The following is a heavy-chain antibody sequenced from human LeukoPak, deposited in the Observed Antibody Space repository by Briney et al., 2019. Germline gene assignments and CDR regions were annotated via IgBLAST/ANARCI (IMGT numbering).Heavy chain of an antibody. D-gene: IGHD6-13*01. V-gene: IGHV1-46*01. CDR3: ARAPRNSSTMLDF. CDR1: GYTFTSCW. CDR2: INCDDGST. Sequence: ASVEVSCKASGYTFTSCWIQWARQAPGQGLEWMGLINCDDGSTAYAPKFQGRVIMTRDTSTSTAYMDLSSLRSDDTAVYHCARAPRNSSTMLDFWGQGTLVSVSS. J-gene: IGHJ4*02.